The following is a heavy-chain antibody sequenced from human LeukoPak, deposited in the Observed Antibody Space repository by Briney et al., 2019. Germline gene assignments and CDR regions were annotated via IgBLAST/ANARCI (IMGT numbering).Heavy chain of an antibody. Sequence: SVKVSCKASGYTFTAYHMHWLRQAPGQGFEWVGRINPNNGDTYYAQKFQGRVTMTTDASISTAYMELTSLTSDDTALYFCARDYYSGTYAHWGQGTQVTVSS. V-gene: IGHV1-2*06. J-gene: IGHJ4*02. CDR2: INPNNGDT. CDR3: ARDYYSGTYAH. CDR1: GYTFTAYH. D-gene: IGHD1-26*01.